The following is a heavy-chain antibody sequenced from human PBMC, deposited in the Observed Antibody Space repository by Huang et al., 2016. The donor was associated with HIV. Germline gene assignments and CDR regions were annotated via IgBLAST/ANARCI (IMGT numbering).Heavy chain of an antibody. D-gene: IGHD1-20*01. CDR1: GGFISSSSYY. V-gene: IGHV4-39*01. CDR2: IYYRGTT. CDR3: ARLPHNGWFDS. Sequence: QLRLQESGPGLVKPSETLSLTCSVSGGFISSSSYYWGWIRQPPGKGLEWIANIYYRGTTYRNPSLESRVSMSVDTSKDQLTLKLSSVTAADTAVYYCARLPHNGWFDSWSQGTPVTVSS. J-gene: IGHJ5*01.